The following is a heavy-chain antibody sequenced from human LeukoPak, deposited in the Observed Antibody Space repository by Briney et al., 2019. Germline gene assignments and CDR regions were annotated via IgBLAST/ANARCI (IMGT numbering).Heavy chain of an antibody. CDR3: AREFGHNRWYFDY. D-gene: IGHD5-24*01. CDR1: GFTFRTYS. Sequence: GGALRLSCAASGFTFRTYSIHWVRQAPGKGLEWVTVVSADGRTQLYSDSVKGRFTISRDNSLNTLHLQMNSLRTEDTAVYYCAREFGHNRWYFDYWGQGALVTVSS. CDR2: VSADGRTQ. J-gene: IGHJ4*02. V-gene: IGHV3-30*03.